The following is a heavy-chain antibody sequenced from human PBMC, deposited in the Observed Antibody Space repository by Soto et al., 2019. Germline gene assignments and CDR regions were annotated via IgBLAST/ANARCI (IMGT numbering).Heavy chain of an antibody. CDR1: GFPFSRYG. Sequence: VQLVESGGGVVQPGRYLRLLCEASGFPFSRYGMHWVRQAPGMGLEWVAVISWDGLAQYYGDSVRGRFTISRDNSQNTLYLQMNSLRTEDTAIYYCAKETIQVGGPNYCDYFGQGVLVTVSS. D-gene: IGHD1-1*01. CDR2: ISWDGLAQ. J-gene: IGHJ4*02. V-gene: IGHV3-30*18. CDR3: AKETIQVGGPNYCDY.